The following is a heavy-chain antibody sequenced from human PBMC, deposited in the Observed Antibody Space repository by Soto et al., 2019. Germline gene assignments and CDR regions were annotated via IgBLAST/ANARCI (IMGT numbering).Heavy chain of an antibody. V-gene: IGHV3-23*01. J-gene: IGHJ4*02. CDR1: GFTFSSYA. Sequence: GGSLRLSCAASGFTFSSYAMSWVRQAPGKGLEWVSAISGSGGSAYYADSVKGRFTISRDNSKSKLYLQMSGLRAADTAVYSCAKLRGYSYPDFDYWGQGTLVTVSS. CDR3: AKLRGYSYPDFDY. CDR2: ISGSGGSA. D-gene: IGHD5-18*01.